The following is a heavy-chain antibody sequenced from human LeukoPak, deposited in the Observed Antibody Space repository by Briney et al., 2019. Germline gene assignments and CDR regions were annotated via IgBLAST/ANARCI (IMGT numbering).Heavy chain of an antibody. V-gene: IGHV1-2*02. CDR2: INPNSGGT. D-gene: IGHD4-17*01. CDR3: ARDGDYGVNDAFDI. J-gene: IGHJ3*02. Sequence: VASVKVSCKASGYTFTGYYMHWVRQAPGQELEWMGWINPNSGGTNYAQKFQGRVTMTRDTSISTAYMELSRLRSDDTAVYYCARDGDYGVNDAFDIWGQGTMVTVSS. CDR1: GYTFTGYY.